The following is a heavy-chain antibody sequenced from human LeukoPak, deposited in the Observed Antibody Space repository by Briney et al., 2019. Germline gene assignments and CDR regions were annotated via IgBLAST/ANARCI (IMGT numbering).Heavy chain of an antibody. Sequence: SETLSLTCTVSGGSISSSSYYWGWIRQPPGKGLEWIGSIYYSGSTYYNPSLKSRVTISVDTSKNQFSLKLSSVTAADTAVYYCASIEAYYYGSDYWGQGTLVTVSS. J-gene: IGHJ4*02. CDR1: GGSISSSSYY. D-gene: IGHD3-10*01. CDR2: IYYSGST. CDR3: ASIEAYYYGSDY. V-gene: IGHV4-39*07.